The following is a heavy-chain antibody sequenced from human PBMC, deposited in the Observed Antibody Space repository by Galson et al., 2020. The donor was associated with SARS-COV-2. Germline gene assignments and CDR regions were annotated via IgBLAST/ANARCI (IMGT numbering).Heavy chain of an antibody. CDR3: ARDGTAMVTNGFDI. D-gene: IGHD5-18*01. J-gene: IGHJ3*02. V-gene: IGHV1-2*02. CDR1: GYTFTGYY. Sequence: ASVKVSCKASGYTFTGYYMHWVRQAPGQGLEWMGWINPNSGGTNYAQKFQGRVTKTRDTSISIAYMELSRLRSDDTAVYYCARDGTAMVTNGFDIWGQGTMVTVSS. CDR2: INPNSGGT.